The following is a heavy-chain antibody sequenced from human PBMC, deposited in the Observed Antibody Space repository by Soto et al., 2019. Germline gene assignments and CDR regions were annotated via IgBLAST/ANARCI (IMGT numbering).Heavy chain of an antibody. CDR1: GYTFSDYF. D-gene: IGHD3-3*01. CDR2: VNPKRGGT. CDR3: ARDSGIQGRFWYFDI. V-gene: IGHV1-2*02. J-gene: IGHJ2*01. Sequence: QVQLVQSGAEVRKPGASVRVSCKTYGYTFSDYFLHWVRQAPGQGPEWIGFVNPKRGGTEYSQRFQGRVTMTRDTSTNTVYMDLNWLTSEDTDVYYCARDSGIQGRFWYFDIWGRGSLVTVSS.